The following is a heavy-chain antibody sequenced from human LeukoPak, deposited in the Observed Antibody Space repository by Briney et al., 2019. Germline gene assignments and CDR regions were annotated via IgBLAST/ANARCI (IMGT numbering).Heavy chain of an antibody. CDR3: ARDPHVRYFESFDY. CDR2: INTNTGNP. D-gene: IGHD3-9*01. J-gene: IGHJ4*02. CDR1: GYTFTSYA. V-gene: IGHV7-4-1*02. Sequence: ASVKVSCKASGYTFTSYAMNWVRQAPGQGLEWMGWINTNTGNPTYAQGFTGRFVFSLDTSVSTAYLQISSLKAEDTAVYYCARDPHVRYFESFDYWGQGTLVTVSS.